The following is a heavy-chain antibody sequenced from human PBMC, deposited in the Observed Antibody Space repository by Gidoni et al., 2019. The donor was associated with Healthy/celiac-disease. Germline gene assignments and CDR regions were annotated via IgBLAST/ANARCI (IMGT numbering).Heavy chain of an antibody. CDR1: GFTFSRYA. Sequence: EVQLLESGGGLVQPGGSLRLSCPASGFTFSRYAMSWVRQAPGKGLEWVSAISGSGGSTYYADSVKGRFTISRDNSKNTLYLQMNSLRAEDTAVYYCAKDTRSSRVYYYYGMDVWGQGTTVTVSS. J-gene: IGHJ6*02. CDR3: AKDTRSSRVYYYYGMDV. V-gene: IGHV3-23*01. CDR2: ISGSGGST. D-gene: IGHD6-13*01.